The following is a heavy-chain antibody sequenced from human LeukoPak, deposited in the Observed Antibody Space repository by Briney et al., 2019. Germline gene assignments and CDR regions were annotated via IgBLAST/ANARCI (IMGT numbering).Heavy chain of an antibody. CDR2: VKSKADGGAT. D-gene: IGHD6-6*01. V-gene: IGHV3-15*01. CDR1: GFTFSNAW. Sequence: GGSLRLSCAASGFTFSNAWMSWARQAPGKGLEWVGRVKSKADGGATDYAAPVKGRFTISRDDSKNTLYLQMNSLKAEDTAVYYCTTPRPPDYWGQGTLVTVSS. J-gene: IGHJ4*02. CDR3: TTPRPPDY.